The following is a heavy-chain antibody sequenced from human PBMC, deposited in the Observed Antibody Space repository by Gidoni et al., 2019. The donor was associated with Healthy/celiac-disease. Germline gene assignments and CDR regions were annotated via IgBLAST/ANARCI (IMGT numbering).Heavy chain of an antibody. Sequence: QVQLVQSGAEVKKPGSSAKVSRKASGGHFRSYAISWVRQAPGQGLEWLGRIIPILGIANYSQKFQGRVTISADKSTSTAYMELSRLRSEDTGVYYCARATSVPYYFDYWGQGTLVTVSA. D-gene: IGHD2-2*01. CDR1: GGHFRSYA. V-gene: IGHV1-69*09. J-gene: IGHJ4*02. CDR3: ARATSVPYYFDY. CDR2: IIPILGIA.